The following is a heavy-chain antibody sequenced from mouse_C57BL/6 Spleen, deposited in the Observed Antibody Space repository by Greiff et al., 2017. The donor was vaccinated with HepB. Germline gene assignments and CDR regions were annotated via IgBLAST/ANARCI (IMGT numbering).Heavy chain of an antibody. CDR1: GFTFSSYA. CDR2: ISDGGSYT. CDR3: ARDWDVNYFDY. D-gene: IGHD4-1*01. J-gene: IGHJ2*01. Sequence: EVMLVESGGGLVKPGGSLKLSCAASGFTFSSYAMSWVRQTPEKRLEWVATISDGGSYTYYPDNVKGRFTISRDNAKNNLYLQMSHLKSEDTAMYYCARDWDVNYFDYWGQGTTLTVSS. V-gene: IGHV5-4*01.